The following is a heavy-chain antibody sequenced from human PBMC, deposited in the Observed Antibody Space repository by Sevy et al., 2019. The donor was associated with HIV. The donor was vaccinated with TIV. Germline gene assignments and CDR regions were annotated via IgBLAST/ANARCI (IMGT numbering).Heavy chain of an antibody. D-gene: IGHD6-13*01. CDR2: IYYSGST. J-gene: IGHJ4*02. CDR3: ARHGGRVAAAAV. V-gene: IGHV4-59*08. CDR1: GGSISTYY. Sequence: SETLSLTCTVSGGSISTYYWSWIRQPPGKGLERIGYIYYSGSTTYNPSLRSRVTISVDSSKNQFSLKLSSVAAADTAVYYCARHGGRVAAAAVWGRGTLVTVSS.